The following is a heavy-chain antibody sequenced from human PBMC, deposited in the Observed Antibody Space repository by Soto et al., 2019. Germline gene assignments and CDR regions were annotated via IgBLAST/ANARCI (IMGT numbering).Heavy chain of an antibody. J-gene: IGHJ6*02. Sequence: GGSLRLSCSASGFTFSDENMSWVRQVPGKGLEWVSGISGGGSYIFYADSVQGRFSISRDNPKNSLFLEMNSLRVEDTAVYYCARDSDCHSTSCFFPPHVWGQGTTVTAP. V-gene: IGHV3-21*06. CDR3: ARDSDCHSTSCFFPPHV. CDR1: GFTFSDEN. D-gene: IGHD2-2*01. CDR2: ISGGGSYI.